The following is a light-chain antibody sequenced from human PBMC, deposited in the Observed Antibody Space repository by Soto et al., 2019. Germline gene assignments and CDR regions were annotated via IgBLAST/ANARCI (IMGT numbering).Light chain of an antibody. V-gene: IGKV3-15*01. J-gene: IGKJ4*01. CDR1: QSVDSR. CDR3: QQYSKWPLA. CDR2: GAS. Sequence: EVVLTQSPATLSVSPGEGATLSCKASQSVDSRLAWYQQKPGQAPRLLIEGASSRGTDIPARFSGSGSGTEFTLTIACLQSEGFAVYYGQQYSKWPLACGVGARVEIK.